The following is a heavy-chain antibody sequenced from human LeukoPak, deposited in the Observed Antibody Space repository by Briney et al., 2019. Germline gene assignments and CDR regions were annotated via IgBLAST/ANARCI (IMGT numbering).Heavy chain of an antibody. CDR2: INPNSGGT. CDR1: GYTFTGYY. D-gene: IGHD5-12*01. V-gene: IGHV1-2*02. CDR3: ARFGQKVATAVGY. Sequence: ASVKVSCKASGYTFTGYYIHWVRQAPGQGLEWKGWINPNSGGTNYAQKFQGRVTMTRDTSISTAYMELSRLRSDDTAVYYCARFGQKVATAVGYWGQGTLVTVSS. J-gene: IGHJ4*02.